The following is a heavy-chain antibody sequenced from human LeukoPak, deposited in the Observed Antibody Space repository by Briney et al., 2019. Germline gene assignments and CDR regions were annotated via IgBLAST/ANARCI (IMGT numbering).Heavy chain of an antibody. J-gene: IGHJ4*02. CDR2: INHSGST. V-gene: IGHV4-34*01. CDR3: ARGRGYSSGWYMDY. Sequence: SETLSLTCAVYGGSFSGYYWRWIRQPPGKGLEWIGEINHSGSTNYNPSLKSRVTISVDTSKNQFSLKLSSVTAADTAVYYCARGRGYSSGWYMDYWGQGALVTVSS. CDR1: GGSFSGYY. D-gene: IGHD6-19*01.